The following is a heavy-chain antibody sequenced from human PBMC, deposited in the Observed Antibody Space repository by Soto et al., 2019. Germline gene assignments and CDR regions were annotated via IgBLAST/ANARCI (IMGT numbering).Heavy chain of an antibody. CDR2: IYHSGST. CDR1: GGSISSSNW. CDR3: ARGLVDTAILFDY. D-gene: IGHD5-18*01. J-gene: IGHJ4*02. V-gene: IGHV4-4*02. Sequence: SETLSLTCAVSGGSISSSNWWSWVRQPPGKGLEWIGEIYHSGSTDYNPSLKSRVTISVDKSKNQFSLKLSSVTAADTAVYYCARGLVDTAILFDYWGQGTLVTVSS.